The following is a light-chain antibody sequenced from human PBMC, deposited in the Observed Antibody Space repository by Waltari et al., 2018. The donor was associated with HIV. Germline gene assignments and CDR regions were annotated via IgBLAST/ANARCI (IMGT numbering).Light chain of an antibody. V-gene: IGLV3-21*02. CDR1: NIGRKS. J-gene: IGLJ1*01. CDR3: HVWDRSSDHHV. Sequence: SYVLTQSPSVSVAPGQTASITRGGNNIGRKSVPWYQQKAGQAPVLVVYNGSDRPSGIPERFSGSRSGNTATLTISRVEAGDEADYYCHVWDRSSDHHVFGPGTKVTVL. CDR2: NGS.